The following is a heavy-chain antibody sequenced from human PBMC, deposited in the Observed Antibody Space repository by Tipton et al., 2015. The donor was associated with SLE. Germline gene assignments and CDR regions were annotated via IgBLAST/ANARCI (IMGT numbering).Heavy chain of an antibody. V-gene: IGHV4-59*12. CDR1: GGSISSYY. CDR3: ARVTRGGWFDP. Sequence: TLSLTCTVSGGSISSYYWSWIRQPPGKGLEWIGYIYYSGSTNYNPSLKSRVTISVDTSKNQFSLKLSSVTAADTAVYYCARVTRGGWFDPWGQGTLVTVSS. J-gene: IGHJ5*02. D-gene: IGHD3-16*01. CDR2: IYYSGST.